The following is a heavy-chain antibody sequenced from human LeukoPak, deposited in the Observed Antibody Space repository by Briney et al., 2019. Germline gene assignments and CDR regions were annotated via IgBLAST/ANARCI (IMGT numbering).Heavy chain of an antibody. J-gene: IGHJ6*03. CDR2: INTNTGNP. CDR3: ARDKSSGWYELGIGTYYYYYYYMDV. V-gene: IGHV7-4-1*02. Sequence: GASVKVSCKASGYTFTSYAMNWVRQAPGQGLEWMGWINTNTGNPTYAQGFTGRFVFSLDTSVSTAYLQISSLKAEDTAVYYCARDKSSGWYELGIGTYYYYYYYMDVWGKGTTVTVSS. CDR1: GYTFTSYA. D-gene: IGHD6-19*01.